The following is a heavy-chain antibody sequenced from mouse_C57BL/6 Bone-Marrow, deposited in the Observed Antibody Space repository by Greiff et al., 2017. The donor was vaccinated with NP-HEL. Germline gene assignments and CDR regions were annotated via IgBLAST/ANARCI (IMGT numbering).Heavy chain of an antibody. CDR2: IYPGSGNT. CDR1: GYTFTDYY. Sequence: LMESGPELVKPGASVKISCKASGYTFTDYYINWVKQRPGQGLEWIGWIYPGSGNTKYNEKFKGKATLTVDTSSSTACMQLRGLTAEDSAVYCYARGIWGDDYWGQGTTLTVSS. CDR3: ARGIWGDDY. J-gene: IGHJ2*01. D-gene: IGHD3-3*01. V-gene: IGHV1-84*01.